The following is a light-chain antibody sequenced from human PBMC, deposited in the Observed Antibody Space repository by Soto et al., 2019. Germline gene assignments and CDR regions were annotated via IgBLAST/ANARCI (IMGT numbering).Light chain of an antibody. CDR1: SSDVDGYKY. Sequence: QSALTQPASVSGSPGQLITISCTGTSSDVDGYKYVSWYQQHPGKAPKLMIYAVSNRPSGVSNRFSGSKSGDTASLTISGLQAEDEADYYCSSYTSRSTFWVFGGGTKLTVL. J-gene: IGLJ3*02. CDR2: AVS. CDR3: SSYTSRSTFWV. V-gene: IGLV2-14*01.